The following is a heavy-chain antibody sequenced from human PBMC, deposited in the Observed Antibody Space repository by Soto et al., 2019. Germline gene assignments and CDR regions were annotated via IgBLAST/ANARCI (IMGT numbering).Heavy chain of an antibody. CDR2: IYYSGST. Sequence: SETLSLTCTVSGGSISSGGYYWNWIRQHPGKGLEWIGYIYYSGSTYYNPSLKSRVTISVDTSKNQFSLKLSSVTAADTAVYYCARGRRNGRYYGSGSYWFDPWGQGTLVTVSS. V-gene: IGHV4-31*03. J-gene: IGHJ5*02. CDR1: GGSISSGGYY. D-gene: IGHD3-10*01. CDR3: ARGRRNGRYYGSGSYWFDP.